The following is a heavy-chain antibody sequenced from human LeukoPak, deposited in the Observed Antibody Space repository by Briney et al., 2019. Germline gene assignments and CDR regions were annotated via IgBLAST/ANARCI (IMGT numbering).Heavy chain of an antibody. J-gene: IGHJ4*02. Sequence: PSETLSLTCTVSGGSISSGGYYWSWIRQHPGKGLEWIGYIYYSGSTYYNPSLKSRVTISVDTSKNQFSLKLSSVTAADTAVYYCARSYCTNGVCYYIDFDYWGQGTLVTVSS. CDR3: ARSYCTNGVCYYIDFDY. CDR1: GGSISSGGYY. V-gene: IGHV4-31*03. D-gene: IGHD2-8*01. CDR2: IYYSGST.